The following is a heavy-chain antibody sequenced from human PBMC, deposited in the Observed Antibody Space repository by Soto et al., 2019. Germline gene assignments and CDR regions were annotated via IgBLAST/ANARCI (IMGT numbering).Heavy chain of an antibody. Sequence: GGSLRLSCAASGFTFSSYGMHWVRQAPGKGLEWVAVIWYDGSNKYYADSVKGRFTISSDNSKNTLYLQMNSLRAEDTAVYYCARDLAVGAPPYYYYYGMDVWGQGTTVTVSS. D-gene: IGHD1-26*01. CDR2: IWYDGSNK. CDR3: ARDLAVGAPPYYYYYGMDV. J-gene: IGHJ6*02. V-gene: IGHV3-33*01. CDR1: GFTFSSYG.